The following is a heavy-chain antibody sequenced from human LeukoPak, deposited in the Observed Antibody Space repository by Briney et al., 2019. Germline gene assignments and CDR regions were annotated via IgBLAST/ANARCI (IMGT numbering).Heavy chain of an antibody. D-gene: IGHD6-19*01. CDR1: GSTFSSYA. Sequence: GGSLRLSCEASGSTFSSYAMNWVRQAPGKGLEWVSAIGSGGGSTDYADSVQGRFTISRDNSKSTLYLQMNSRRAEDTAVYYCAKGFLGGTDQYFDSWGQGTLVTVSS. CDR2: IGSGGGST. V-gene: IGHV3-23*01. CDR3: AKGFLGGTDQYFDS. J-gene: IGHJ4*02.